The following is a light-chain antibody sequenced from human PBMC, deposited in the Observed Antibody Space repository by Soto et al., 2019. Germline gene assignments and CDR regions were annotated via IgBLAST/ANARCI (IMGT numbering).Light chain of an antibody. CDR3: QHSSTALWT. V-gene: IGKV1-39*01. Sequence: DIQMTQSPSSLSASIGDRVTITCRASQTIRSSLNWYQQKPGKAPNLVIYAASNLQSGVPSRFSGSGSGTEFTLTISSLQAEDVGTYYCQHSSTALWTFGQGTRVE. CDR2: AAS. CDR1: QTIRSS. J-gene: IGKJ1*01.